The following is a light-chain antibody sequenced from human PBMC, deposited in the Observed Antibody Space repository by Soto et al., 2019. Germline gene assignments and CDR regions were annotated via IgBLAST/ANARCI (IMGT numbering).Light chain of an antibody. V-gene: IGKV3-11*01. CDR2: DAY. J-gene: IGKJ1*01. Sequence: EIVLTQSPGTLSLSPGERATLSCRASESVSDNYLAWYQQRSGQAPRLLIYDAYNRATGIPPRFSGSGSGTDFTLTISSLEPEDSAVYYCQQRLNWPPGFGQGTKVDIK. CDR1: ESVSDNY. CDR3: QQRLNWPPG.